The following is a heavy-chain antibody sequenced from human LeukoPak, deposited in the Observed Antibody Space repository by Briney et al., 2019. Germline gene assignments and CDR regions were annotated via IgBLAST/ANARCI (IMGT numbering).Heavy chain of an antibody. Sequence: SETLSLTCTVSGGSINNFYWSWIRQPPGKGLEWIGYIYYSGSTNYNPSLKSRVTISVDPPKNQFSLRLSSVTAADTAVYYCARRGIGLVMDYWGQGTLVTVSS. CDR1: GGSINNFY. D-gene: IGHD3-9*01. J-gene: IGHJ4*02. CDR2: IYYSGST. V-gene: IGHV4-59*01. CDR3: ARRGIGLVMDY.